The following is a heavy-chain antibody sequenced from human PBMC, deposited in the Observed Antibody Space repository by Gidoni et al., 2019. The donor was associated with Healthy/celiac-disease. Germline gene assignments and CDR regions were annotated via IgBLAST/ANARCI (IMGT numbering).Heavy chain of an antibody. J-gene: IGHJ4*02. CDR3: ARISGGGGSYYFDY. Sequence: VVKKPGSSVKVSSKASGGNFSSYAISWVRQAPGQGLEWMGGVIPIFGTANYAQKFQGRVTITADESTSTAYMELRSLRSEDTAVYYCARISGGGGSYYFDYWGQGTLVTVSS. CDR1: GGNFSSYA. CDR2: VIPIFGTA. V-gene: IGHV1-69*01. D-gene: IGHD2-15*01.